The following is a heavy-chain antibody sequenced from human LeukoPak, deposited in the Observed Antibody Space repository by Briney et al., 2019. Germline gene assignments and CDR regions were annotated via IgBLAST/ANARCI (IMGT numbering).Heavy chain of an antibody. CDR2: INHSVST. V-gene: IGHV4-34*01. D-gene: IGHD6-13*01. CDR3: ARGRGARSSRWYNWFDP. CDR1: GGSFTAYY. J-gene: IGHJ5*02. Sequence: SETLSPTCAVYGGSFTAYYWSWIRQPPGKGLEWLGEINHSVSTNYNPSLKSRVTISIDTSKNQFSLEMSSVTAADTAVYYCARGRGARSSRWYNWFDPWGQGTLVTVSS.